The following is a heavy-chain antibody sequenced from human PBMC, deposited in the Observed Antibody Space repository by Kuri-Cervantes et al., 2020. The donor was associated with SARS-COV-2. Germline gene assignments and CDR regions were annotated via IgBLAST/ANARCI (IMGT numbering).Heavy chain of an antibody. D-gene: IGHD2-21*02. CDR2: INAGNGNT. J-gene: IGHJ5*02. V-gene: IGHV1-3*01. Sequence: ASVKVSCKASGYTFTSYAMHWVRQAPGQRLEWMGWINAGNGNTKYSQEFQGRVTITRDTSASTAYMELSSLRSEDTAVYYCARDRINSVVVTAIDSNWFDPWGQGTLVTVSS. CDR1: GYTFTSYA. CDR3: ARDRINSVVVTAIDSNWFDP.